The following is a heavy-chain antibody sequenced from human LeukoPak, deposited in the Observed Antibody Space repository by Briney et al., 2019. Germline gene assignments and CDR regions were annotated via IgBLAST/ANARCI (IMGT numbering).Heavy chain of an antibody. CDR1: GGSISSGDYY. D-gene: IGHD1-26*01. CDR3: ARVWGHKWELPSWFDP. V-gene: IGHV4-30-2*01. J-gene: IGHJ5*02. Sequence: SQTLSLTCTVSGGSISSGDYYWSWIRQPPGKGLEWIGYIYHSGSTYYNPSLKSRVTISVDRSKNQFSLKLSSVTAADTAVYYCARVWGHKWELPSWFDPWGQGTLVTVSS. CDR2: IYHSGST.